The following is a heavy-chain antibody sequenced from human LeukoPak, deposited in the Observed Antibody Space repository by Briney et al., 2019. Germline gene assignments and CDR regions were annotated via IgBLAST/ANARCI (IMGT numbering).Heavy chain of an antibody. J-gene: IGHJ4*02. V-gene: IGHV1-69*04. CDR2: IIPIFGIA. D-gene: IGHD2-2*01. CDR1: GGTFSSYA. CDR3: VSRGQLDY. Sequence: SVKVSCKASGGTFSSYAISWVRQAPGQGLEWMGRIIPIFGIANYAQKFQGRVTITADKSTSTASMELSSLRSEDTAVYYCVSRGQLDYWGQGTLVTVSS.